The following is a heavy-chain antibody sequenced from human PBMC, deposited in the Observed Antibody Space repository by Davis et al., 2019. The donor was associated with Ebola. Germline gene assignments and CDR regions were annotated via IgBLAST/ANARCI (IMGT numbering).Heavy chain of an antibody. J-gene: IGHJ4*02. CDR3: ARDLPYSGYDFPFAY. D-gene: IGHD5-12*01. CDR2: IIPVFDTP. V-gene: IGHV1-69*13. Sequence: SVKVSCKASGGSFSNYGISWVRQAPGQGLEWMGGIIPVFDTPKYSQKFQGRLTITADESTTTAYMELNNLTSEDTAVYYCARDLPYSGYDFPFAYWGQGSLVTVSS. CDR1: GGSFSNYG.